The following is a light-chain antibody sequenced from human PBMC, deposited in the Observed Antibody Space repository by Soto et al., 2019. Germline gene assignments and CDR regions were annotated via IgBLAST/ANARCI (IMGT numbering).Light chain of an antibody. CDR2: GAS. CDR3: QQYNNWPRT. V-gene: IGKV3-15*01. J-gene: IGKJ1*01. CDR1: QSVSTN. Sequence: EVVMTQSPATLSVSPGEGVTLSCRAGQSVSTNLAWYQQKPGQAPRLLIYGASTRATGIPARFGGGGSGTEFTLTISSLQSEDFAVYYCQQYNNWPRTFGQGTKVEIK.